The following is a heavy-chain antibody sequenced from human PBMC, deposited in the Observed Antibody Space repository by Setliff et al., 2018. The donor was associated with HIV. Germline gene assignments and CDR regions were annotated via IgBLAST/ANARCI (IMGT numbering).Heavy chain of an antibody. CDR3: AKHRVTLHYYMDV. Sequence: PSETLSLTCSVSAFSMSSYYWSFIRQPPGKGLEWIGYISNIGSTNYNPSLKSRVTISVDTSKNNFSLRLRSVTAADTAVYSCAKHRVTLHYYMDVWGKGTTVTSP. D-gene: IGHD3-10*01. V-gene: IGHV4-59*08. J-gene: IGHJ6*03. CDR2: ISNIGST. CDR1: AFSMSSYY.